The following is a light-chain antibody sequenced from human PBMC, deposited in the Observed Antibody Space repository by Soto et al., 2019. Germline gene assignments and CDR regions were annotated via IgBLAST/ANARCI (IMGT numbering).Light chain of an antibody. V-gene: IGKV3-11*01. J-gene: IGKJ4*01. CDR3: HQRSNWPPLT. CDR2: DAS. Sequence: EIVLTQSPATLSLSPGERATLSCRASQSVGGYLDWYQQKPGQAPRLLIYDASNRASGIPARFSGSGSGTDFTLTICGLEPEDLAVYYCHQRSNWPPLTFGGGTKVEIK. CDR1: QSVGGY.